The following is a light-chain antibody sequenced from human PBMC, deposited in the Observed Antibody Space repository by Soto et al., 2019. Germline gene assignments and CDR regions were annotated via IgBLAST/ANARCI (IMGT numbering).Light chain of an antibody. J-gene: IGKJ2*01. CDR3: QQYNNWAHT. CDR2: FAS. CDR1: QSVSSK. Sequence: EIVMTQSPATLSVSPGERATLSCRASQSVSSKLSWFQQSPGQAPRLLIYFASTRATDIPARFSGSGSGTEFPLTISSLQSEDFAGYYCQQYNNWAHTFGQGTKLEIK. V-gene: IGKV3-15*01.